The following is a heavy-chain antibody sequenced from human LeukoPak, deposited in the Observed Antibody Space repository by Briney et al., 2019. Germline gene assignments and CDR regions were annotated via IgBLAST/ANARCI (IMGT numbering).Heavy chain of an antibody. D-gene: IGHD2-8*01. Sequence: PGGSLRLSCAASGFRFSSFGMSWVRQAPGKGLEWVSTISGSGRVKDDAEGRFSISRDNPKNMVYLQMSSLRVDDTAVYYCAKDRRSNGFSVDSWGQGTLVTVSS. V-gene: IGHV3-23*01. CDR2: ISGSGRVK. J-gene: IGHJ4*02. CDR1: GFRFSSFG. CDR3: AKDRRSNGFSVDS.